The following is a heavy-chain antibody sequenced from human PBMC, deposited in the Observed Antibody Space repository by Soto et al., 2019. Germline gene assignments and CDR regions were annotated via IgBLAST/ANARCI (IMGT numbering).Heavy chain of an antibody. V-gene: IGHV3-48*01. CDR3: ARDRGYGYGMDV. D-gene: IGHD2-15*01. CDR1: GFTFRNYN. J-gene: IGHJ6*02. CDR2: ISGASGTI. Sequence: GGSLRLSCAASGFTFRNYNMNWVRQAPGKGLEWLSYISGASGTIYYADSMQGRFTISRDNAKNSLYLQMNSLRAEDTAMYYCARDRGYGYGMDVWGQATTVTVSS.